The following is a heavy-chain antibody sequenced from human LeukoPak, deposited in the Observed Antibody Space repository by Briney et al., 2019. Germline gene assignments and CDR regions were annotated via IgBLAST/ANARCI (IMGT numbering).Heavy chain of an antibody. D-gene: IGHD3-10*01. CDR3: ARDTRSSGRTYFDY. CDR1: GYIFTSFG. V-gene: IGHV1-18*01. Sequence: ASVKVSCKASGYIFTSFGIGWVRQAPGQGLEWMGWISAYGGDTDYAQKLQGRVTMTTDSSTRTAYMELRSLRSDDTAVYYCARDTRSSGRTYFDYWGQGTLVTVSS. J-gene: IGHJ4*02. CDR2: ISAYGGDT.